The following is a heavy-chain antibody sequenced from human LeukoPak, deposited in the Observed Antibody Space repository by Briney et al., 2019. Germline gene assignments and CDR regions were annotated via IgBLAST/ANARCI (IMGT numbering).Heavy chain of an antibody. J-gene: IGHJ4*02. CDR3: ARENWYLAD. CDR2: INPDGSDT. CDR1: GFTFRNYW. V-gene: IGHV3-74*01. Sequence: GGSLRLSCAASGFTFRNYWMHWVRQVPGKGLVWVSRINPDGSDTGYADSVKGRFTISRDNAKNTLYLQMNSLRADDTAVYYCARENWYLADWGQGTLVTVS. D-gene: IGHD1-1*01.